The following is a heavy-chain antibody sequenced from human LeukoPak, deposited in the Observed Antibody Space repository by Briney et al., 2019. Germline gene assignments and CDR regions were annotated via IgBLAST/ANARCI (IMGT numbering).Heavy chain of an antibody. CDR3: ARVYLGITLDY. Sequence: PSETLSLTCTVSGGSISSSSYYWGWIRQPPGKGLEWIGSIYYSGSTYYNPSLKSRVTISVDTSKNQFSLKLSSVTAADTAVYYCARVYLGITLDYWGQGTLVTVSS. J-gene: IGHJ4*02. V-gene: IGHV4-39*07. CDR1: GGSISSSSYY. CDR2: IYYSGST. D-gene: IGHD7-27*01.